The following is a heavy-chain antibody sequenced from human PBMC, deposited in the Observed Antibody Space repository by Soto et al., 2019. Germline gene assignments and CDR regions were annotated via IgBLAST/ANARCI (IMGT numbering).Heavy chain of an antibody. CDR2: INHRGST. CDR3: ATRTYPHSFSTNFKTSSYFDS. J-gene: IGHJ4*02. V-gene: IGHV4-34*01. D-gene: IGHD2-8*01. Sequence: SETLSLTCTVSGGSFNAYYWNWIRQPPGKGLEWIGKINHRGSTDYNASLKSRVTMSVDMSKNQFSLNMTSATAADTAVYYCATRTYPHSFSTNFKTSSYFDSWGQGSLVTVSS. CDR1: GGSFNAYY.